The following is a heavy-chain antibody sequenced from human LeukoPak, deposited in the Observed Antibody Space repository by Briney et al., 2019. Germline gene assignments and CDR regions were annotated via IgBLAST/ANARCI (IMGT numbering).Heavy chain of an antibody. CDR3: ARADSSGIDYYYFDY. V-gene: IGHV1-2*02. D-gene: IGHD6-19*01. Sequence: GASVKVSCKASGYTFTSYGISWVRQAPGQGLEWMGWINPNSGGTNYAQKFQGRVTMTRDTSISTAYMELNRLTSDDTAVYYCARADSSGIDYYYFDYWGQGALVTVSS. CDR1: GYTFTSYG. CDR2: INPNSGGT. J-gene: IGHJ4*02.